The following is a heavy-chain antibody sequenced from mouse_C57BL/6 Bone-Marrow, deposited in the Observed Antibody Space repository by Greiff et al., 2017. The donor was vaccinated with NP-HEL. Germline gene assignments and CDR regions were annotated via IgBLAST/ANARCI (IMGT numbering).Heavy chain of an antibody. V-gene: IGHV2-2*01. D-gene: IGHD1-1*01. Sequence: VQLQQSGPGLVQPSQSLSITCTVSGFSLTSYGVHWVRQSPGKGLEWLGVIWSGGSTDYNAAFISRLSISKDNSKSQVFFKMNSLQADDTAIYYCARPSTVVAHYYAMDYWGQGTSVTVSS. CDR1: GFSLTSYG. J-gene: IGHJ4*01. CDR3: ARPSTVVAHYYAMDY. CDR2: IWSGGST.